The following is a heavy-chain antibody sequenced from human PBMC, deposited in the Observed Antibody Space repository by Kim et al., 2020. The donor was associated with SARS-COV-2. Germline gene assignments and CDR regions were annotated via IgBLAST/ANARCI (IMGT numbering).Heavy chain of an antibody. CDR2: IYTSGST. CDR3: ARDPRKIAVAGPDVYYFDY. CDR1: GGSISSYY. Sequence: SETLSLTCTVSGGSISSYYWSWIRQPAGKGLEWIGRIYTSGSTNYNPSLKSRVTMSVDTSKNQFSLKLSSVTAADTAVYYCARDPRKIAVAGPDVYYFDYWGQGTLVTVSS. V-gene: IGHV4-4*07. D-gene: IGHD6-19*01. J-gene: IGHJ4*02.